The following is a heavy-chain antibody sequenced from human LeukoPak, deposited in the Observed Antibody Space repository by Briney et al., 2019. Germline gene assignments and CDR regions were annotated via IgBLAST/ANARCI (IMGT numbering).Heavy chain of an antibody. J-gene: IGHJ6*03. CDR1: GYTFTSYD. D-gene: IGHD5-18*01. CDR2: MNPNSGNT. Sequence: ASVKVSCKASGYTFTSYDINWVRQATGQGLEWMGWMNPNSGNTGYAQKFQGRVTMTRNTSISTAYMELSSLRSEDTAVYYCARARPGWIQLWLRAPRAYYYYMDVWGKGTTVTVSS. CDR3: ARARPGWIQLWLRAPRAYYYYMDV. V-gene: IGHV1-8*01.